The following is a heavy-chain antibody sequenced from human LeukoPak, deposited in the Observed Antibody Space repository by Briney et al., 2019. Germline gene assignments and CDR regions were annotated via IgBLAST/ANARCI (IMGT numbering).Heavy chain of an antibody. V-gene: IGHV3-49*03. CDR2: IRSKAYGGTT. D-gene: IGHD3-3*01. CDR3: TRERGYYDFWSGYYYIYGMDV. J-gene: IGHJ6*02. Sequence: GGSLRLSCTASGFTFGDYAMSWFRQAPGKGPEWVGFIRSKAYGGTTEYAASVKGRFTISRDDSKSIAYLQMNSLKTEDTAVYYCTRERGYYDFWSGYYYIYGMDVWGQGTTVTVS. CDR1: GFTFGDYA.